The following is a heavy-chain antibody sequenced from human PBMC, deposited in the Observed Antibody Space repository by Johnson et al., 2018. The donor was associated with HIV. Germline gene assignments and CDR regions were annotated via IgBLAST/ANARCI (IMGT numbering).Heavy chain of an antibody. CDR3: AISPEYSSSWFGAFDI. CDR2: IKQDGSEK. Sequence: VQLVESGGGVVQPGRSLRLSCVASGFTFSYYGMNWVRQAPDKGLEWVAAIKQDGSEKYYVDSVKGRFTISRDNAKNSLYLQMNSLRAEDTAVYYCAISPEYSSSWFGAFDIWGQGTMVTVSS. J-gene: IGHJ3*02. D-gene: IGHD6-13*01. V-gene: IGHV3-7*01. CDR1: GFTFSYYG.